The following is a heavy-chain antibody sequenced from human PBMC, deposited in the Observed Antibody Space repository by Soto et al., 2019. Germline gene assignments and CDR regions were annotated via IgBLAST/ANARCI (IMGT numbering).Heavy chain of an antibody. CDR2: ISYDGSNK. D-gene: IGHD6-25*01. CDR3: ATDRRPNGYYGMHV. J-gene: IGHJ6*02. Sequence: QVQLVESGGGVVQPGRSLRLSCAASGFTFSSYGMHWVRQAPGKGLEWVAGISYDGSNKYYADTVKGRSTISRDNSKSTLYLQINSLRAEGTAVYYCATDRRPNGYYGMHVWGQGTKVTVSS. CDR1: GFTFSSYG. V-gene: IGHV3-30*03.